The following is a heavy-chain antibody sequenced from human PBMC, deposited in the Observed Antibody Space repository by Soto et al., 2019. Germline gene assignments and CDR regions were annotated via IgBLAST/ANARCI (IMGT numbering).Heavy chain of an antibody. D-gene: IGHD5-12*01. CDR3: AREPGGLRPILNWFDP. CDR2: TYYRSKWYN. V-gene: IGHV6-1*01. CDR1: GDSVSSNSAA. J-gene: IGHJ5*02. Sequence: SQTLSLTCAISGDSVSSNSAAWNWIRQSPSRGLEWLGRTYYRSKWYNDYAVSVKSRITIDPDTSKNQFSLQLNSVTPEDTAVYYCAREPGGLRPILNWFDPWGQGTLVTVSS.